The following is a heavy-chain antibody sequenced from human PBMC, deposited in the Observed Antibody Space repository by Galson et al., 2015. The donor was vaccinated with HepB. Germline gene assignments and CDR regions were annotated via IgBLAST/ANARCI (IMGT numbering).Heavy chain of an antibody. CDR3: ARVDGEDDYGTSGFSY. J-gene: IGHJ4*02. CDR1: GGSFSRYA. D-gene: IGHD4/OR15-4a*01. CDR2: IIPMYGVA. V-gene: IGHV1-69*13. Sequence: SVKVSCKASGGSFSRYAMSWFRQAPGEGLEWMGGIIPMYGVAQYGQKLQGRVTIDADESTSTLYMELSSLRSEDTAVYYCARVDGEDDYGTSGFSYWGQGTLVTVSS.